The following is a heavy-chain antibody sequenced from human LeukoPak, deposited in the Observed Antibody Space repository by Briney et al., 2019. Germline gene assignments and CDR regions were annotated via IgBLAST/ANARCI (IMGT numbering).Heavy chain of an antibody. Sequence: GGSLRLSCAASGFTFSSYSMSWIRQAPGKGLEWVSHISSSGSTIYYADSVKGRFTISRDNAKNSLYLQMNSLRVEDTAVYYCARSTGGYSGYDYPYYYYYMDVWGKGTTVTISS. CDR3: ARSTGGYSGYDYPYYYYYMDV. CDR2: ISSSGSTI. V-gene: IGHV3-48*04. CDR1: GFTFSSYS. J-gene: IGHJ6*03. D-gene: IGHD5-12*01.